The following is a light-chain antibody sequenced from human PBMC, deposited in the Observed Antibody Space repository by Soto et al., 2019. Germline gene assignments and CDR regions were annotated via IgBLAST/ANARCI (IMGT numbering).Light chain of an antibody. J-gene: IGLJ2*01. CDR3: ETWDSSLSAVV. Sequence: QSVLTQPPSVSAAPGQTVTISCSGSSSNIGNNYVSWYQQLPGTAPKLLIYDNSKRPSGIPDRFSGSQSGTSATLGITGLQTGDEADYYCETWDSSLSAVVFGGGTKLTVL. V-gene: IGLV1-51*01. CDR1: SSNIGNNY. CDR2: DNS.